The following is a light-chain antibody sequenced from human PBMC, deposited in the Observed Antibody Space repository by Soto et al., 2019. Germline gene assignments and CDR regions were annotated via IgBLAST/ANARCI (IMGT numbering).Light chain of an antibody. V-gene: IGKV1-39*01. CDR1: QDISSS. CDR3: QESFISPLFT. J-gene: IGKJ2*01. Sequence: DIQMTQSPSSLSASVGDRVTITCRTSQDISSSLNWYQHKPGEAPKLLIYAASNLQSGVPSRFSGSGSGTDYSLTISSLQPEDFATYYCQESFISPLFTFGQGTTPEIK. CDR2: AAS.